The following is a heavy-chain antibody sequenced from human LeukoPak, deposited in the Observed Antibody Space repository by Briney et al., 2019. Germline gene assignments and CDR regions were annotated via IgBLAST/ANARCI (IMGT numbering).Heavy chain of an antibody. CDR1: GFTVSSNY. J-gene: IGHJ4*02. CDR2: IYSGGST. D-gene: IGHD3-22*01. CDR3: ARANPGNNYDSSGYLH. Sequence: GGSLRLSCAASGFTVSSNYMSWVRQAPGKGLEWVSVIYSGGSTYYADSVKGRFTISRDNSKNTLYLQMNSLRAEDTAVYYCARANPGNNYDSSGYLHWGQGTLVTVSS. V-gene: IGHV3-53*01.